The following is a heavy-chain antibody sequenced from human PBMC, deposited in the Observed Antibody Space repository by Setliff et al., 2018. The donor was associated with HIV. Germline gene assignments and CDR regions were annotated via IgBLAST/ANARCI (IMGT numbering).Heavy chain of an antibody. J-gene: IGHJ4*02. V-gene: IGHV3-33*06. Sequence: GGSLRLSCAASGFTFSTYWMIWVRQAPGKGLEWVAVIWYDGSNKYYADSVKGRFTISRDNSKNTLYLQMNSLRAEDTAVYYCAKTPSSGWYSLYLDYWGQGTLVTVSS. CDR1: GFTFSTYW. D-gene: IGHD6-19*01. CDR2: IWYDGSNK. CDR3: AKTPSSGWYSLYLDY.